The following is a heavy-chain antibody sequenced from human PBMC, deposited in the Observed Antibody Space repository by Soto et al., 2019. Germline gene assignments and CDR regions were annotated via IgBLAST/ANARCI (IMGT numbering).Heavy chain of an antibody. CDR2: IYPGDSDT. CDR1: EFSFTNFW. J-gene: IGHJ4*02. CDR3: ARGTMAYYFDY. D-gene: IGHD1-7*01. V-gene: IGHV5-51*01. Sequence: GESLKISCKASEFSFTNFWIGWVRQMPGKGLGWMGIIYPGDSDTRYSPSFQGQVTISADKSVSTAYLQWSNLKASDTAMYYCARGTMAYYFDYWGQGTLVTVSS.